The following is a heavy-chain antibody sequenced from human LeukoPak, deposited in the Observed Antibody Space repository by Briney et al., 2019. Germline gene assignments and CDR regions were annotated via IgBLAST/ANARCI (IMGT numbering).Heavy chain of an antibody. CDR3: ARELWFVNAPGSWLDP. V-gene: IGHV4-30-2*01. Sequence: SETLSLTCTVSGDSISSGDYSWSWIRQPSGNGLEWIGYIFHTGSSYYNPSLRSRVTISVDRSRNQFSLRLTSVTAADTAVYYCARELWFVNAPGSWLDPWGQGTLVTVSS. CDR1: GDSISSGDYS. J-gene: IGHJ5*02. D-gene: IGHD3-10*01. CDR2: IFHTGSS.